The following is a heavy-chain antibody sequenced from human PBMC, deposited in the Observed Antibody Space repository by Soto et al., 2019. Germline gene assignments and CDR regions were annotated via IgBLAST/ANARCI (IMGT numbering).Heavy chain of an antibody. Sequence: SLRLSCAASGFTFSSYAMHWVRQAPGKGLEWVAVISYDGSNKYYADSVKGRFTISRDNSKNTLYLQMNSLRAEDTAVYYCAREYSWVVTAVYYYYYGMDVWGQGTTVTVSS. V-gene: IGHV3-30-3*01. CDR1: GFTFSSYA. D-gene: IGHD2-21*02. J-gene: IGHJ6*02. CDR3: AREYSWVVTAVYYYYYGMDV. CDR2: ISYDGSNK.